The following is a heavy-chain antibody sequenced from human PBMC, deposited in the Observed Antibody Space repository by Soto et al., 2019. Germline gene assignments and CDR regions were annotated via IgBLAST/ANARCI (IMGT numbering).Heavy chain of an antibody. D-gene: IGHD2-2*01. V-gene: IGHV3-21*01. CDR1: GFTFSSYS. CDR3: ARDSRLVPAAAYYFDY. Sequence: GGSLRLSCAASGFTFSSYSMNWVRQAPGKGLEWVSSISSSSSYIYYADSVKGRFTTSRDNAKNSLYLQMNSLRAEDTAVYYCARDSRLVPAAAYYFDYWGQGTLVTVSS. J-gene: IGHJ4*02. CDR2: ISSSSSYI.